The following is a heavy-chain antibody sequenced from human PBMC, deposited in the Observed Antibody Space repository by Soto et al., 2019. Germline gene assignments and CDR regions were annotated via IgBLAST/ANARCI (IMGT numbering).Heavy chain of an antibody. CDR2: ISGSGGIT. Sequence: GGSLRLSCAVFGCTFSSYAMSWVSQVPGKGLEWVSAISGSGGITYYADSVKGRFTISRDNSKNTLYLQMNSLRSEDTAVYYCAIARGQLLFSFDYWGQETLVTVSP. J-gene: IGHJ4*02. CDR1: GCTFSSYA. CDR3: AIARGQLLFSFDY. D-gene: IGHD2-2*01. V-gene: IGHV3-23*01.